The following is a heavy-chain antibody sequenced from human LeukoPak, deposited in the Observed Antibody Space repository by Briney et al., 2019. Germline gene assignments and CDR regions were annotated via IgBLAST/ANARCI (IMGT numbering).Heavy chain of an antibody. D-gene: IGHD3-22*01. V-gene: IGHV4-59*01. CDR1: GGSISSYY. CDR2: VYYSGGT. J-gene: IGHJ4*02. Sequence: SETLSLTCTVSGGSISSYYWSWIRQPPGKGLEWIGYVYYSGGTTYNPSLKSRVTISEDTSKNQFSLKLSSVTAADTAVYYCARDNGSGYYYDYWGQGTLVTVSS. CDR3: ARDNGSGYYYDY.